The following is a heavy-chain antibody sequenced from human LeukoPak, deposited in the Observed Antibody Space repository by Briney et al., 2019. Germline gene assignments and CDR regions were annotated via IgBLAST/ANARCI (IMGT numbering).Heavy chain of an antibody. V-gene: IGHV3-30-3*01. CDR3: ASRDGYNFNFDY. CDR2: ISYDGSNK. J-gene: IGHJ4*02. Sequence: PGGSLRLSCAASGFTFSSYAMHWVRQAPGKGLEWVAVISYDGSNKYYADSVKGRFTISRDNSKNTLYLQMNSLRAEDTAVYYCASRDGYNFNFDYWGQGTLVTVSS. D-gene: IGHD1-1*01. CDR1: GFTFSSYA.